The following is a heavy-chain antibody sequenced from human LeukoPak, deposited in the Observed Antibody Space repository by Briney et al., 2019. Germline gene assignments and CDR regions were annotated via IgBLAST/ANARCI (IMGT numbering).Heavy chain of an antibody. D-gene: IGHD3-22*01. V-gene: IGHV1-24*01. Sequence: ASVKVSCKVSGYTLTELSMHWVRQAPGKGLEWMGGFDPEDGETIYARKFQGRVTMTEDTSTDTAYMELSSLRSEDTAVYYCATKVYYYDSSGYYYLDYWGQGTLVTVSS. J-gene: IGHJ4*02. CDR1: GYTLTELS. CDR2: FDPEDGET. CDR3: ATKVYYYDSSGYYYLDY.